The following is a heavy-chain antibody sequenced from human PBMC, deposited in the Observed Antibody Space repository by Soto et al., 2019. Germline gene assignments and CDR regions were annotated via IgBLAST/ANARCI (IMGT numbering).Heavy chain of an antibody. Sequence: EVRLMESGGGLVQPGGSLRLSCAASGFTFSGYWMSWARQAPGKGLEWVANIKQDGSEKYSVDSVKGRFTISRDNAQDSLYLQMNSLRVEDTAIYYCARDRGSGLLGQDYWGMDVWGQGTTVIVSS. J-gene: IGHJ6*02. CDR3: ARDRGSGLLGQDYWGMDV. V-gene: IGHV3-7*05. CDR2: IKQDGSEK. CDR1: GFTFSGYW. D-gene: IGHD6-19*01.